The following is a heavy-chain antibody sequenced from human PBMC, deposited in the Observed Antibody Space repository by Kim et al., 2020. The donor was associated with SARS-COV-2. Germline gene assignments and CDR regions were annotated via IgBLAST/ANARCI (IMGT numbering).Heavy chain of an antibody. J-gene: IGHJ6*02. CDR1: GGTFSSYA. Sequence: SVKVSCKASGGTFSSYAISWVRQAPGQGLEWMGGIIPIFGTANYAQKFQGRVTITADESTSTAYMELSSLRSEDTAVYYCARPRGQPEGNYYYYGMDVWGQGTTVTVSS. CDR3: ARPRGQPEGNYYYYGMDV. D-gene: IGHD1-26*01. CDR2: IIPIFGTA. V-gene: IGHV1-69*13.